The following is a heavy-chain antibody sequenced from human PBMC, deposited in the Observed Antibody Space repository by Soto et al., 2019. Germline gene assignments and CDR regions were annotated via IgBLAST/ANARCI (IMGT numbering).Heavy chain of an antibody. Sequence: GGSLRLSCAASGFSFSDHYMDWVRQAPGKGLEWVGRTRNKAYSFTTEYAPALKGRFTISRDDSEDSLYLQMNSLKTEDTALYYCVTSTTSSKWSGFDSWGQGTLVTVSS. J-gene: IGHJ4*02. CDR2: TRNKAYSFTT. V-gene: IGHV3-72*01. CDR3: VTSTTSSKWSGFDS. CDR1: GFSFSDHY. D-gene: IGHD6-13*01.